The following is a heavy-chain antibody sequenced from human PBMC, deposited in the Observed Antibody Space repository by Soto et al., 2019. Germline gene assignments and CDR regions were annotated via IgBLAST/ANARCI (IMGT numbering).Heavy chain of an antibody. CDR3: ARVGRGYSTRRNDY. V-gene: IGHV1-69*12. Sequence: QVQLVQSGAEVKKPGSSVKVSCKASGGTFSSYAISWVLHAPGHGLVWMGGIIPIFGTANSAQKFQGRVTMTADESTSTAYMERSSLRSEDTAVDYWARVGRGYSTRRNDYWGQGTLVTVSS. J-gene: IGHJ4*02. CDR2: IIPIFGTA. D-gene: IGHD5-18*01. CDR1: GGTFSSYA.